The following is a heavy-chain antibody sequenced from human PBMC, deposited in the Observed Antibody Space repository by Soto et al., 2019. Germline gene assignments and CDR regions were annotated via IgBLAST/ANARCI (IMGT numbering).Heavy chain of an antibody. V-gene: IGHV3-23*01. D-gene: IGHD2-2*01. CDR3: AKVPAAPLFPYLG. Sequence: EVQLLESGGGLVQPGGSLRLSCAASGFTFSSYAMSWVRQAPGKGLEWVSAISGSGGSTYYADSVKGRFTISRDNSKNTLYLQMNCLRAEDTAVYYCAKVPAAPLFPYLGWGQGTTVTVSS. J-gene: IGHJ6*02. CDR2: ISGSGGST. CDR1: GFTFSSYA.